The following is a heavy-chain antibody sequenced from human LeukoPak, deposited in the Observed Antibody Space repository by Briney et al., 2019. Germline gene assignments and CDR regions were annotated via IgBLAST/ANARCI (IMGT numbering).Heavy chain of an antibody. CDR3: AALGSFDY. CDR2: INPSGGST. V-gene: IGHV1-46*01. CDR1: GYTFTSYY. Sequence: ASVKASCKASGYTFTSYYMHWVRPAPGQGLEWMGIINPSGGSTRYAQKFQGRVTMTRDTSTSTVYMELSSLRSEDTAVYYCAALGSFDYWGQGTLVTVSS. J-gene: IGHJ4*02. D-gene: IGHD7-27*01.